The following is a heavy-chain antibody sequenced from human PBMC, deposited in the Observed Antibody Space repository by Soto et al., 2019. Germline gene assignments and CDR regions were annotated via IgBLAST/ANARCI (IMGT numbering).Heavy chain of an antibody. Sequence: ASVKVSCKASGYTFTRSGISWVRQAPGQGPEWMGWISSYNGDTNYAQKFQGRVTITADESTSTAYMELSSLRSEDTAVYYCARDLYGDYPYYYYGMDVWGQGTTVTVSS. D-gene: IGHD4-17*01. CDR2: ISSYNGDT. J-gene: IGHJ6*02. CDR3: ARDLYGDYPYYYYGMDV. V-gene: IGHV1-18*01. CDR1: GYTFTRSG.